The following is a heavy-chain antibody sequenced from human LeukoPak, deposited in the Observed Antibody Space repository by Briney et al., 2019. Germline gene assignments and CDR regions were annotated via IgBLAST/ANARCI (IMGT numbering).Heavy chain of an antibody. J-gene: IGHJ4*02. Sequence: GASVKVSCKASGGTFSSYAISWVRQAPGQGLEWMGGIIPIFGTANYAQKFQGRVTMTEDTSTDTAYMELSSLRSEDTAVYYCATVIGNYYDSSGYYYLSYWGQGTLVTVSS. V-gene: IGHV1-69*06. CDR3: ATVIGNYYDSSGYYYLSY. D-gene: IGHD3-22*01. CDR1: GGTFSSYA. CDR2: IIPIFGTA.